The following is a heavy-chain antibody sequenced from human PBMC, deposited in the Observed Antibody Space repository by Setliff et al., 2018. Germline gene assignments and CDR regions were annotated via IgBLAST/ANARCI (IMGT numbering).Heavy chain of an antibody. CDR3: ARSPGWIPWFDS. D-gene: IGHD5-18*01. J-gene: IGHJ5*01. CDR1: GFTFSTHA. CDR2: IWSDGNTT. Sequence: GGSLRLSCATSGFTFSTHAMHWARQAPGKGLDWVAMIWSDGNTTYYADSVKGRFTVSRDNSKNTLYLQMNSLRVEDTAVYYCARSPGWIPWFDSWGQGTLVTVSS. V-gene: IGHV3-33*01.